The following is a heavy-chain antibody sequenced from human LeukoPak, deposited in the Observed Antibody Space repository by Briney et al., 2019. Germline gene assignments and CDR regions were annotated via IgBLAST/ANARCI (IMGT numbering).Heavy chain of an antibody. CDR1: GFTFSDYW. J-gene: IGHJ4*02. CDR2: VHGDGNTI. Sequence: GGSLRLSCAASGFTFSDYWMHWVRRGPGEGLVWVSGVHGDGNTINYADSVKGRFTISRDNAKNTLYLQMNSLRAEDTSVYYCAATIDYGGYDYWGQESLATVSS. V-gene: IGHV3-74*01. CDR3: AATIDYGGYDY. D-gene: IGHD4-23*01.